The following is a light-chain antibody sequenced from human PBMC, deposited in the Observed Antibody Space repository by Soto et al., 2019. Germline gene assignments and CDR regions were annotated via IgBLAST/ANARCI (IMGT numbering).Light chain of an antibody. J-gene: IGKJ1*01. V-gene: IGKV1-5*01. CDR1: QSISSW. Sequence: DIQMTQSPSTLSASVGDRVTITCRASQSISSWLAWYQQKPGKAPRLLIYGASSLESWVPSTFSGSGSGTEFTLTISTLQPDEFATDYCQQYNIYPGTFGQGTKVEIK. CDR3: QQYNIYPGT. CDR2: GAS.